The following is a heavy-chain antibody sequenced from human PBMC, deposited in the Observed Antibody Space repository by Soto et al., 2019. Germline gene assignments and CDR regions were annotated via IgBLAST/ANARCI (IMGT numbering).Heavy chain of an antibody. V-gene: IGHV3-11*05. Sequence: QVQLVESGGGLVKPGGSLRLSCAASGFTFSDYYMIWIRQAPGKGLKWVSYISSSSSYTNYADSVKGRFTISRDNAKNSLYLQMNSLRADDTDVYYWERGRALAADGMDVWGQGTTVTVSS. D-gene: IGHD6-19*01. CDR2: ISSSSSYT. CDR3: ERGRALAADGMDV. J-gene: IGHJ6*02. CDR1: GFTFSDYY.